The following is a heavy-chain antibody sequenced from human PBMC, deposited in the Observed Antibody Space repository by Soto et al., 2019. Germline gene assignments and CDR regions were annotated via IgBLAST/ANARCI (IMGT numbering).Heavy chain of an antibody. D-gene: IGHD3-16*01. V-gene: IGHV3-23*01. CDR2: ISGSGGST. J-gene: IGHJ4*02. CDR1: GFTFSSYA. CDR3: AKDKPSEGEVTFVRYYFDY. Sequence: GGSLRLSCAASGFTFSSYAMSWVRQAPGKGLEWVSAISGSGGSTYYADSVKGRFTISRDNSKNTLYLQMNSLRAEDTAVYYCAKDKPSEGEVTFVRYYFDYWGQGTLVTVSS.